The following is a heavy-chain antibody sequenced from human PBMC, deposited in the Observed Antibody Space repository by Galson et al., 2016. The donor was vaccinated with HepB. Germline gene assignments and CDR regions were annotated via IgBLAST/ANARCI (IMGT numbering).Heavy chain of an antibody. V-gene: IGHV4-59*01. Sequence: SETLSLTCTVSGGSFTTYFWTWLRQPPGKGLEWIGYVYYSGSASYNSSLKSRVTISVDRSKNQFSLNLSSVTAADTAVYYCARSSEGLQYYYDISGYSSHPFDHWGQGTLVTVSS. CDR2: VYYSGSA. CDR1: GGSFTTYF. CDR3: ARSSEGLQYYYDISGYSSHPFDH. J-gene: IGHJ4*02. D-gene: IGHD3-22*01.